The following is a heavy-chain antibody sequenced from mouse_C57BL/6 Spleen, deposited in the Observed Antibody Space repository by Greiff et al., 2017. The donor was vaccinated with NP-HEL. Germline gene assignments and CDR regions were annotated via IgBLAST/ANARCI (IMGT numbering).Heavy chain of an antibody. CDR1: GFNIKDYY. D-gene: IGHD1-1*01. J-gene: IGHJ2*01. Sequence: VQLQQSGAELVRPGASVKLSCTASGFNIKDYYMHWVKQRPEQGLEWIGRIDPEDGDTEYAPKFQGKATMTADTSSKTAYLQLSSLTSEDTAVYYCTRLITTVELYYFDYWGQGTTLTVSS. CDR2: IDPEDGDT. V-gene: IGHV14-1*01. CDR3: TRLITTVELYYFDY.